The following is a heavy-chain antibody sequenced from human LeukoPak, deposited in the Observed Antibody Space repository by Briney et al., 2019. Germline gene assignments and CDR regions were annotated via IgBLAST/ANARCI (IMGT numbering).Heavy chain of an antibody. D-gene: IGHD1-26*01. Sequence: PGGSLRLSCAASGFTFSNAWMSWVRQAPGKGLEWVGRIKSKTDGGTTDYAAPVKGRFTISRDDSKNTLYLQMNSLKTEDTAVYYCTTPRPPLVGATTRIKYFQHWGQGTLVTVSS. CDR1: GFTFSNAW. CDR3: TTPRPPLVGATTRIKYFQH. V-gene: IGHV3-15*01. CDR2: IKSKTDGGTT. J-gene: IGHJ1*01.